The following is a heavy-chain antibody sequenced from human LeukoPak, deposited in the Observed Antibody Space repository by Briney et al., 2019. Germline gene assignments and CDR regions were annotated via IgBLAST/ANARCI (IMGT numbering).Heavy chain of an antibody. D-gene: IGHD5-24*01. CDR2: ISSNGGST. Sequence: GGSLRLSCAASGFTFSSYSMNWVRQAPGKGLEYVSAISSNGGSTYYANSVKGRFTISRDNSKNTLYLQMGSLRAEDMAVYYCARDRGWQQFDYWGQGTLVTVSS. V-gene: IGHV3-64*01. J-gene: IGHJ4*01. CDR1: GFTFSSYS. CDR3: ARDRGWQQFDY.